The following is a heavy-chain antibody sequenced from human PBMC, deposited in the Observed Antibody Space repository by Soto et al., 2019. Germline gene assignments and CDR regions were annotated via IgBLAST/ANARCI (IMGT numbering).Heavy chain of an antibody. CDR1: GFIFSSYA. Sequence: EVQLLESGGGLVQPGGSLRLSCAASGFIFSSYAMSWVRQAPGKGLEWVSAISGSGGTTYYADSVKGRFTISRDNSKNRLYLQMNSLRAEDTAVYYCAKYCSSSRYYNNWFDLWGQGTTVTVSS. D-gene: IGHD2-2*01. V-gene: IGHV3-23*01. CDR2: ISGSGGTT. CDR3: AKYCSSSRYYNNWFDL. J-gene: IGHJ5*02.